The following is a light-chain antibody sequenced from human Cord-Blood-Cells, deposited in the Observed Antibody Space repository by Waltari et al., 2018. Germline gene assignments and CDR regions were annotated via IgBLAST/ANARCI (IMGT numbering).Light chain of an antibody. CDR2: GAS. V-gene: IGKV3-15*01. Sequence: EIVMTQSPATLSVSPGERATLSCRASQSVSSNLAWDQQKPGQAPRLLIYGASIRATGIPARFSGSGSGTEFTLTISSLQSEDFAVYYCQQYNNWPRTFGQGTKVEIK. CDR3: QQYNNWPRT. CDR1: QSVSSN. J-gene: IGKJ1*01.